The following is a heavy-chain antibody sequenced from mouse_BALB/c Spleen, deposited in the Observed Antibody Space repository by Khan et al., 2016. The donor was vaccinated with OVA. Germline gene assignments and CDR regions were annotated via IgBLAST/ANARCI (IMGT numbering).Heavy chain of an antibody. V-gene: IGHV1S137*01. Sequence: QVQLQQSGAELVRPGVSVKISCRASGYTFTDYAMHWVKQRHAKSLEWIRVISTNYGAADYNQKFQGKASMTVDRSSSTVYMELARLTSEDSAIYYCVRGGKFAYWGQGTLVTVSA. D-gene: IGHD1-1*02. CDR2: ISTNYGAA. CDR1: GYTFTDYA. CDR3: VRGGKFAY. J-gene: IGHJ3*01.